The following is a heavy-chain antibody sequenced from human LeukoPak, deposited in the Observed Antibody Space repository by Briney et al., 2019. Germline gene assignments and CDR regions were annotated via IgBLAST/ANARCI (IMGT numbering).Heavy chain of an antibody. CDR2: ISGSGIST. CDR1: GFTFSSYA. Sequence: GGSLRLSCAASGFTFSSYAMNWVRQAPGKGLEWVSHISGSGISTYYADSVKGRFTISRDNAKNSLYLQMNSLRAEDTAVYYCARFRIAAAAFDYWGQGTLVTVSS. V-gene: IGHV3-23*01. CDR3: ARFRIAAAAFDY. J-gene: IGHJ4*02. D-gene: IGHD6-13*01.